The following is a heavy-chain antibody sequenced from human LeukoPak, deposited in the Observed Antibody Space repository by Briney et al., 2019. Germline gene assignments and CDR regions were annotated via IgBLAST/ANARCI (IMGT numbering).Heavy chain of an antibody. CDR2: IWNDGSHQ. Sequence: PGGSLRLSCSASGFSLRSYGMHWVRQAPGKGLEWVAVIWNDGSHQYYADSEKGRFTISRDNSRNTVYLQMNRLRVDDTAVYYCARDATEYGDSHFDWWGQGTLVTVSS. CDR3: ARDATEYGDSHFDW. J-gene: IGHJ4*02. CDR1: GFSLRSYG. V-gene: IGHV3-33*01. D-gene: IGHD4-17*01.